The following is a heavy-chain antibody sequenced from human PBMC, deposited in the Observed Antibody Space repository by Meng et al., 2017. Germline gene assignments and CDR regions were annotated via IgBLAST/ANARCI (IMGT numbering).Heavy chain of an antibody. Sequence: SETLSLTCAVYGGSFSGYYWHWIRQPPGKGLEWIGEINQSGSTNYIASLKSRVTISVDRTKNQFSLKQSSVTAADAAVYYCARQEVGATFYYYAMDVWGQGTTVTVSS. CDR2: INQSGST. CDR3: ARQEVGATFYYYAMDV. CDR1: GGSFSGYY. V-gene: IGHV4-34*01. D-gene: IGHD1-26*01. J-gene: IGHJ6*02.